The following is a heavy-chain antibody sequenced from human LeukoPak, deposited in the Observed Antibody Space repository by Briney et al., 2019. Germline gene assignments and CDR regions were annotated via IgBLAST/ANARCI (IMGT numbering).Heavy chain of an antibody. CDR2: INPSGGST. Sequence: ASVKVSCKASGYTFTSYYINWVRQAPGQGLEWMGIINPSGGSTNYAQKFQGGVTMTRDTSTSTVYMELSSLRSEDTAVYYCARPARRAYNYDAFDIWGQGTVVTVSS. J-gene: IGHJ3*02. D-gene: IGHD1-1*01. CDR3: ARPARRAYNYDAFDI. CDR1: GYTFTSYY. V-gene: IGHV1-46*01.